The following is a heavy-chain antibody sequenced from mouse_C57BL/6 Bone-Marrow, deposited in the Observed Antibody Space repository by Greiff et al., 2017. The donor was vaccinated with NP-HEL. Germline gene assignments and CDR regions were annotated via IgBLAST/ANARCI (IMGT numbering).Heavy chain of an antibody. CDR3: ARDYYGSSFHYFDY. CDR2: INPYNGGT. D-gene: IGHD1-1*01. V-gene: IGHV1-19*01. Sequence: EVQRVESGPVLVKPGASVKMSCKASGYTFTDYYMNWVKQSHGKSLEWIGVINPYNGGTSYNQKFKGKATLTVDKSSSTAYMELNSLTSEDSAVYYCARDYYGSSFHYFDYWGQGTTLTVSS. CDR1: GYTFTDYY. J-gene: IGHJ2*01.